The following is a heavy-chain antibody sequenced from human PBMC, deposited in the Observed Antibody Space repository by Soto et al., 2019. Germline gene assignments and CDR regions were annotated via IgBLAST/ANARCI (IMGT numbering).Heavy chain of an antibody. CDR3: ASAVASFLDY. CDR2: ISGSSGSI. V-gene: IGHV3-21*01. J-gene: IGHJ4*02. CDR1: GFTLSSYS. D-gene: IGHD2-15*01. Sequence: GGSLRLSCAASGFTLSSYSMNWVRQAPGKGLEWVSYISGSSGSIQYAESVKGRFTISRDNARNSLYLQMNSLRAEDTAVYYCASAVASFLDYWGQGTLVTVSS.